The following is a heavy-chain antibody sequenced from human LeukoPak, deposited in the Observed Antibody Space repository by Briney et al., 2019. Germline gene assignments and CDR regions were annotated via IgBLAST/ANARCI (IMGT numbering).Heavy chain of an antibody. CDR1: GFTFSSYW. D-gene: IGHD1-1*01. CDR2: INSDGSST. Sequence: GGSLRLSCAASGFTFSSYWMHWVRQAPGKGLVWVSRINSDGSSTSYADSVKGRFTISRDNAKNTLYLQMNSLRAEDTAVYYCASQSERGETMDVWGKGTTVTVSS. CDR3: ASQSERGETMDV. V-gene: IGHV3-74*01. J-gene: IGHJ6*03.